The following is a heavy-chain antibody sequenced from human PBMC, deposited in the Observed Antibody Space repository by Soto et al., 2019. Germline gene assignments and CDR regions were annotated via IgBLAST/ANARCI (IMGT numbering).Heavy chain of an antibody. CDR3: ARLAPCNSEICYSRPLDY. Sequence: QVQLLQSGVEVKKPGASVKVSCQASGYTFATYGIGWVRQAPGQGLEWMGWITPSNGDTNYAQKLQGRVTMTTDTSTSTAYMEVRSLRSDDTAVYYCARLAPCNSEICYSRPLDYWGQGTLVTVSS. CDR2: ITPSNGDT. J-gene: IGHJ4*02. D-gene: IGHD2-15*01. CDR1: GYTFATYG. V-gene: IGHV1-18*01.